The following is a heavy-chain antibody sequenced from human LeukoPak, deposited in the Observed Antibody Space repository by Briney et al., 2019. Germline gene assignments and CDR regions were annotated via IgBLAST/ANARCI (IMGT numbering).Heavy chain of an antibody. CDR2: ISAYNGNT. V-gene: IGHV1-18*01. Sequence: ASVKVSCKASGYTFTSYGISWVRQAPGQGLEWMGWISAYNGNTNYAQKLQGRVTMTTDTSTSTAYVELRSLRSDDTAVYYCARFFLSDSSGYAFDIWGQGTMVAVSS. CDR3: ARFFLSDSSGYAFDI. CDR1: GYTFTSYG. J-gene: IGHJ3*02. D-gene: IGHD3-22*01.